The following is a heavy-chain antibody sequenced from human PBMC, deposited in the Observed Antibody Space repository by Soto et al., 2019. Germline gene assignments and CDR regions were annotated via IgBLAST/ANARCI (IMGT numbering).Heavy chain of an antibody. V-gene: IGHV1-69*13. Sequence: ASVKVSCKASGGTFSSYAISWVRQAPGQGLEWMGGIIPIFGTADYAQKFQGRVTITADESTSTAYMELSSLRSEDTAVYFFARGAVQYCSDDSYPGGYWGQGSLVTVSS. CDR2: IIPIFGTA. CDR1: GGTFSSYA. D-gene: IGHD2-15*01. CDR3: ARGAVQYCSDDSYPGGY. J-gene: IGHJ4*01.